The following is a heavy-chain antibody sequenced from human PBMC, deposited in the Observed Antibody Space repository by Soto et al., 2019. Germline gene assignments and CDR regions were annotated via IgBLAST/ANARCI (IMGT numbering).Heavy chain of an antibody. J-gene: IGHJ4*02. Sequence: PGGSLRLSCAASGFTVSSNYMNWVRQAPGKGLEWVSIIYSGDSTYYADSVKGRFTISRDNSKNTLYLQMNSLRAGDTAVYYCARSWAVAGSYDYWGQGTLVTVSS. CDR3: ARSWAVAGSYDY. D-gene: IGHD6-19*01. CDR1: GFTVSSNY. V-gene: IGHV3-66*01. CDR2: IYSGDST.